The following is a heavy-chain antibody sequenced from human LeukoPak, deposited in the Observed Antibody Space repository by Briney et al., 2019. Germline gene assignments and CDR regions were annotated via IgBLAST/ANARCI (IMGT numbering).Heavy chain of an antibody. D-gene: IGHD2-15*01. CDR1: EFTFSSYN. CDR3: ARDEDRTSAGRCYLPDD. Sequence: GGSLRRSCVASEFTFSSYNMNWVRQAPGKGLEWLSSINPSSSYINYADSVKGRFTIFRDNAKNSVYLQMSSLRAEDTAVYYCARDEDRTSAGRCYLPDDWGQGTLVTVPS. CDR2: INPSSSYI. V-gene: IGHV3-21*01. J-gene: IGHJ4*02.